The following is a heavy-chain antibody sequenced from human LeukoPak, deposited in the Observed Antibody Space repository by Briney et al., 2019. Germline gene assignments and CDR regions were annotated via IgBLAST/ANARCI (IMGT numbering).Heavy chain of an antibody. J-gene: IGHJ4*02. V-gene: IGHV3-15*01. CDR3: TTAWGQSGEDFDY. Sequence: GGSLRLSCAASGFTFSNAWMTWVRQAPGKGLEWVGRIKSKTDGGTTDYAAPVKGRFTISRDDSKNTLYLQMNNLKTEDTAVYYCTTAWGQSGEDFDYWGQGTLVTVSS. D-gene: IGHD3-10*01. CDR2: IKSKTDGGTT. CDR1: GFTFSNAW.